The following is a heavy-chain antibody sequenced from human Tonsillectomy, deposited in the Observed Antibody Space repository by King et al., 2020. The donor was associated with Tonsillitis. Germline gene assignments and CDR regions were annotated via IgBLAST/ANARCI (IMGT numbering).Heavy chain of an antibody. D-gene: IGHD5-12*01. V-gene: IGHV4-59*01. Sequence: VQLQESGPGLVKPSETLSLTCTVSGGSISSYYWSWIRQPPGKGLEWIGYIYYSGSTNYNPSLQSRVTISVDTSKNQFSLKLSSVTAADTAVYYCAGIGLRSSYYFDYWGQGTLVTVSS. CDR3: AGIGLRSSYYFDY. CDR1: GGSISSYY. CDR2: IYYSGST. J-gene: IGHJ4*02.